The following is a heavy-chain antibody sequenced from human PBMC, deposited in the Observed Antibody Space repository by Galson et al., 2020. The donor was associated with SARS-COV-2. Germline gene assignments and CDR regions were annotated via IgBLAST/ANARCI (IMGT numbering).Heavy chain of an antibody. D-gene: IGHD3-16*02. V-gene: IGHV4-4*02. Sequence: SGTLSLTCAVSGGTISSSNWWSWVRQPPGKVLEWIGETYHRGSTNYNPSLKSRVTLSVDKSKNQFSLKLSSVTAADTAVYYWARSYTYYDYVWGSYRPKGDAFDIWGQGTMVTVSS. CDR3: ARSYTYYDYVWGSYRPKGDAFDI. J-gene: IGHJ3*02. CDR1: GGTISSSNW. CDR2: TYHRGST.